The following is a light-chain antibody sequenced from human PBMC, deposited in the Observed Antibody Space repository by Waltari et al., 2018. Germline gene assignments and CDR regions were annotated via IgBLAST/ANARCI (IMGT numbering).Light chain of an antibody. CDR3: SSYAGSNIYI. V-gene: IGLV2-8*01. CDR2: DVS. Sequence: QAALTQPPSVSGSPGQSVTISCTGTSSDIGGYNYVTWYQHHPGKAPKLMIYDVSKRPSGVSDRFSGSKSDNTASLTISGLQAEDEADYHCSSYAGSNIYIFGVGTRLTVL. CDR1: SSDIGGYNY. J-gene: IGLJ1*01.